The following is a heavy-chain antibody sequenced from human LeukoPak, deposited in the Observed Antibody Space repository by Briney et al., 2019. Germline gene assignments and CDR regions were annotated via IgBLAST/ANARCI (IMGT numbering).Heavy chain of an antibody. V-gene: IGHV4-39*07. J-gene: IGHJ4*02. Sequence: SETLSRTCTVSGGSISSSSYYWGWIRQPPGKGLEWIGSIYYSGSTYYNPSLKSRVTISVDTSKNQFSLKLSSVTAADTAVYYCARNDIVAAFDYWGQGTLVTVSS. CDR3: ARNDIVAAFDY. CDR2: IYYSGST. CDR1: GGSISSSSYY. D-gene: IGHD5-12*01.